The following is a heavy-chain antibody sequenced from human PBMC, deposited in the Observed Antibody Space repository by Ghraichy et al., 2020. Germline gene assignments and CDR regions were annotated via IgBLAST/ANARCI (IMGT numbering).Heavy chain of an antibody. CDR3: ARYRLVVPAAMRASGFDY. J-gene: IGHJ4*02. CDR2: INHSGST. V-gene: IGHV4-34*01. D-gene: IGHD2-2*01. CDR1: GGSFSGYY. Sequence: SETLSLTCAVYGGSFSGYYWSWIRQPPGKGLEXIGEINHSGSTNYNPSLKSRVTISVNTSKNQFSLKLSSVTAADTAVYYCARYRLVVPAAMRASGFDYWGQGTLVTVSS.